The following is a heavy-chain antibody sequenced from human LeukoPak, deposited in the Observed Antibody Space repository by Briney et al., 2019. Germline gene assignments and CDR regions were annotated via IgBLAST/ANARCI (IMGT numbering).Heavy chain of an antibody. CDR2: IYHSGST. CDR3: ASTNNYGSGSYYPDF. V-gene: IGHV4-59*08. J-gene: IGHJ4*02. D-gene: IGHD3-10*01. Sequence: PSETLSLTCTVSGGSLRSYYWSWIRQPPGKGLEWIGFIYHSGSTDYNPSLKSRGTISVDTSKNQFSLKLSSVTAADTAVYYCASTNNYGSGSYYPDFWCQGTLVTVSS. CDR1: GGSLRSYY.